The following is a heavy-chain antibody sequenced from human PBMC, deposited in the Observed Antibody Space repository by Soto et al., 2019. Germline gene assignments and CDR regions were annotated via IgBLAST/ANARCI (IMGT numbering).Heavy chain of an antibody. CDR1: GFTFSSYA. CDR3: ARRGSGSYYDY. D-gene: IGHD1-26*01. V-gene: IGHV3-23*01. J-gene: IGHJ4*02. Sequence: EVQLLESGGGLVQPGGSLRLSCAASGFTFSSYAMRWVRQAPVKGLAWVSAMSGSGGSTYYADSVKGRFTISRDNSKNTLYLQMTSLRAEDTAVYYCARRGSGSYYDYWGQGTLVTVSS. CDR2: MSGSGGST.